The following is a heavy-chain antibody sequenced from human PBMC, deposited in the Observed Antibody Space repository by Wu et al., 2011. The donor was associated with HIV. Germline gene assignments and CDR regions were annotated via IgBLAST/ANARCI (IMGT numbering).Heavy chain of an antibody. CDR2: IYPGDSDT. CDR1: GYKFSKYW. J-gene: IGHJ5*01. D-gene: IGHD4-17*01. CDR3: ARHLPNYGDYGRWFDS. Sequence: VQLVQSGAEVRRPGESLKISCKGSGYKFSKYWIAWVRQMPGKGLEWMGIIYPGDSDTRYSPPFQGKVTISADKSISTAYLQWSSLKASDTAMYYCARHLPNYGDYGRWFDSWGQGTLVTVSS. V-gene: IGHV5-51*01.